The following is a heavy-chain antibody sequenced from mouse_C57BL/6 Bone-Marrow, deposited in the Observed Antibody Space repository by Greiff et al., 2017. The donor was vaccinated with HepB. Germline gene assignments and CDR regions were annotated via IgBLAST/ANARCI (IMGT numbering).Heavy chain of an antibody. J-gene: IGHJ2*01. V-gene: IGHV5-17*01. CDR1: GFTFSDYG. Sequence: EVMLMESGGGLVKPGGSLKLSCAASGFTFSDYGMHWVRQAPEKGLEWVAYISSGSSTIYYADTVKGRFTISRDNAKNTLFLQMTSLRSEDTAMYYCARDGYYYYFDYWGQGTTLTVSS. CDR2: ISSGSSTI. CDR3: ARDGYYYYFDY. D-gene: IGHD2-3*01.